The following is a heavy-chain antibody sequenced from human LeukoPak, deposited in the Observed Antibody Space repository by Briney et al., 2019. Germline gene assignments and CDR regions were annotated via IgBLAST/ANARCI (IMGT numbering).Heavy chain of an antibody. CDR3: ARASESYDYVWGSYRPYYFDY. CDR2: IYYSGST. Sequence: PSETLSLTCTASGGSISSYYWSWIRQPPGKGLEWIGYIYYSGSTNYNPSLKSRVTISVDTSKNQFSLKLSSVTAADTAVYYCARASESYDYVWGSYRPYYFDYWGQGTLVTVSS. J-gene: IGHJ4*02. V-gene: IGHV4-59*01. D-gene: IGHD3-16*02. CDR1: GGSISSYY.